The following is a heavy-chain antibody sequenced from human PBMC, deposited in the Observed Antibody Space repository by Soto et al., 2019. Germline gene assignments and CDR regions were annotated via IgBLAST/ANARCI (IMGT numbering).Heavy chain of an antibody. J-gene: IGHJ4*02. CDR1: GGTFSGHA. D-gene: IGHD1-26*01. CDR2: LIPLFGTT. CDR3: ARGPSGGYRFDS. V-gene: IGHV1-69*06. Sequence: QVQLVQSGAEVKKPGSSVKVSCEASGGTFSGHAISWVRQAPGQGPEWMGGLIPLFGTTPHAQNFQDRITITADKSTSTAYMVLTSLRFADKAIYYCARGPSGGYRFDSWGQGTLVTVSS.